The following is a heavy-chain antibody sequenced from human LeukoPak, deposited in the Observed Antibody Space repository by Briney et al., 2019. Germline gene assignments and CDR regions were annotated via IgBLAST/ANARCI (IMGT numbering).Heavy chain of an antibody. CDR1: GFTFSSYS. D-gene: IGHD3-3*01. V-gene: IGHV3-48*04. Sequence: GGSLRLSCAASGFTFSSYSMNWVRQAPGKGLEWVSYISSSSSTIYYADSVKGRFTISRDNAKNSLYLQMNSLRSEDTAVYYCARTIFGGAYRGHWLDPWGQGTLVTVSS. CDR2: ISSSSSTI. J-gene: IGHJ5*02. CDR3: ARTIFGGAYRGHWLDP.